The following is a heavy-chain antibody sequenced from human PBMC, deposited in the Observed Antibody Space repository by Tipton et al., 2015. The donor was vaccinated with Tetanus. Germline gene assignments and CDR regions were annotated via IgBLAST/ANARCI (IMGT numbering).Heavy chain of an antibody. D-gene: IGHD6-19*01. V-gene: IGHV1-69*06. Sequence: QLVQSGAEVAKPGSSVKVSCKASGGSFNTYGISWVRQAPGQGLQWMGKIVPVFGTTYAQRFKGRVTITADKSTSTVFMELSSLTSADTAVYFCARDLGGTRQYSALAVWGQGTTVTVSS. CDR1: GGSFNTYG. CDR2: IVPVFGTT. CDR3: ARDLGGTRQYSALAV. J-gene: IGHJ6*02.